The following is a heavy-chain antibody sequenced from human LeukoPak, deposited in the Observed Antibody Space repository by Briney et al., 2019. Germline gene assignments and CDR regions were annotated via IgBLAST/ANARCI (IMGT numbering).Heavy chain of an antibody. Sequence: SETLSLTCAVSGGSISSSNWWSWVRQPPGKGLEWIGEIYHSGSTNYNPSLKSRVTISVDKSKNQFSLKLSSVTAADTAVYYCASQEYSSSGYFDYWGQGTLVTVSS. CDR3: ASQEYSSSGYFDY. D-gene: IGHD6-6*01. J-gene: IGHJ4*02. CDR1: GGSISSSNW. V-gene: IGHV4-4*02. CDR2: IYHSGST.